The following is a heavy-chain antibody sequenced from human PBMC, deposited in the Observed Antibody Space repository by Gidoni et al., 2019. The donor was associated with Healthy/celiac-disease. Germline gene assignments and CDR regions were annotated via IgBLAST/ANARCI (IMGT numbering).Heavy chain of an antibody. CDR2: IYPGDSDT. Sequence: EVQLVQSGAEVKKPGESLKISCKGSGYSFTSYWIGWVRQMPGKGLEWMGIIYPGDSDTRYSPSFQGQVTISADKSISTAYLQWSSLKASDTTMYYCARSGGSYYWRYYYYGMDVWGQGTTVTVSS. V-gene: IGHV5-51*01. CDR3: ARSGGSYYWRYYYYGMDV. CDR1: GYSFTSYW. D-gene: IGHD1-26*01. J-gene: IGHJ6*02.